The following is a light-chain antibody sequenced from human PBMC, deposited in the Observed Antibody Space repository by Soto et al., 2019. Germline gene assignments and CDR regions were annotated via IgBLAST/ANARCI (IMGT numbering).Light chain of an antibody. J-gene: IGKJ5*01. CDR3: QQRNSWPPTFT. CDR1: QSVSSSY. CDR2: GAS. V-gene: IGKV3D-20*02. Sequence: EIVLTQSPGRLSLSQGERATLSCRASQSVSSSYLAWYQQKPGQAPRLLIYGASSRATGIPARFSGSGSGTDFTLTISSLEPEDFAVYYCQQRNSWPPTFTFGQGTRLEIK.